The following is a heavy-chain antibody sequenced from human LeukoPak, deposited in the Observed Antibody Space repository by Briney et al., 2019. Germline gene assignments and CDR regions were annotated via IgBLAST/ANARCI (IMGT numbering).Heavy chain of an antibody. D-gene: IGHD6-19*01. J-gene: IGHJ6*02. Sequence: SETLSLTCNVSGGSISNYYWTWIRQPAGKGLEWIGRIYSSGTTTYNPSLKSRVAMSVDTSRNQFSLKLSSVTAADTAVYYCARVSPVAVAGSSYYYAMDVWGQGTTVTVSS. CDR1: GGSISNYY. CDR3: ARVSPVAVAGSSYYYAMDV. CDR2: IYSSGTT. V-gene: IGHV4-4*07.